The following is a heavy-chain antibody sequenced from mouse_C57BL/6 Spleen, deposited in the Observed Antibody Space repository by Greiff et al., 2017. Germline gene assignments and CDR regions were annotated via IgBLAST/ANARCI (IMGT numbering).Heavy chain of an antibody. Sequence: VQLQQSGAELVRPGASVKLSCTASGFNIKDYYMHWVKQRPEQGLEWIGRIDPEDGDTEYAPKFQGKATMTADTYSNTAYLQLSSLTSEDTAVYYSTLHPLENYAMDYWGQGTSVTVSS. CDR1: GFNIKDYY. V-gene: IGHV14-1*01. D-gene: IGHD6-1*01. CDR2: IDPEDGDT. J-gene: IGHJ4*01. CDR3: TLHPLENYAMDY.